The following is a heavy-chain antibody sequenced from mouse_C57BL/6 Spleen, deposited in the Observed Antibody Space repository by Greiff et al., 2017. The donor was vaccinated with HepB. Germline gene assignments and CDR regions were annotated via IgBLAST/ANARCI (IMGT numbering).Heavy chain of an antibody. J-gene: IGHJ1*03. CDR1: GFTFSSYG. D-gene: IGHD4-1*01. CDR3: SRQTETWYFDV. Sequence: EVHLVESGGELVKPGGSLKLSCAASGFTFSSYGMSWVRQTPDKRLEWVATISSGGSYTYYPDSVKGRFTISRDNAKNTLYLQMSSLKSEDTAMYYYSRQTETWYFDVWGTGTTVTVSS. V-gene: IGHV5-6*01. CDR2: ISSGGSYT.